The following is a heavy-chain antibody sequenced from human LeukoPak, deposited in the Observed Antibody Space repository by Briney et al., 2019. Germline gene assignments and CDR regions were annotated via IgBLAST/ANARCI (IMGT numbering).Heavy chain of an antibody. CDR3: TAKSDTYGHFDY. V-gene: IGHV3-73*01. J-gene: IGHJ4*02. Sequence: PGGSLKLSCAASGFRFSDATVHWVRQASGTGLEWVGRIRSKGNSYATSYAASVRGRFTISRDDSENTAYLQMNSLKTEDTAIYFCTAKSDTYGHFDYWGQGMLVTVSS. CDR2: IRSKGNSYAT. D-gene: IGHD5-18*01. CDR1: GFRFSDAT.